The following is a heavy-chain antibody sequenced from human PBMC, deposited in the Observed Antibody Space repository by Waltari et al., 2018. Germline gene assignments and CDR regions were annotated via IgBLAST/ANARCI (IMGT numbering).Heavy chain of an antibody. CDR1: GGSISSYY. CDR2: NYYSGST. D-gene: IGHD3-3*01. V-gene: IGHV4-59*01. Sequence: QVQLQESSPGLVKPSETLSLTCTVSGGSISSYYWSWIRQPPGKGLEWIGYNYYSGSTNDNPSLKIRVTISVDTSKNQFSLKLSSVTAADTAVYYCARAPFWSCSNWFDPWGQGTLVTVSS. J-gene: IGHJ5*02. CDR3: ARAPFWSCSNWFDP.